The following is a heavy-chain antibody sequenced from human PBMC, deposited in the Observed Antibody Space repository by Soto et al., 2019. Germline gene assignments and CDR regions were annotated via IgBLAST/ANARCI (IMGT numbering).Heavy chain of an antibody. CDR2: IYYSGST. CDR3: ARVVVVAATRLRWFDP. J-gene: IGHJ5*02. V-gene: IGHV4-39*01. Sequence: QLQLQESGPGLVKPSETLSLTCTVSGGSISSSSYYWGWIRQPPGKGLEWIGSIYYSGSTYYNPSLKSRVTISVDTSKNQFSLKLSSVTAADTAMYYCARVVVVAATRLRWFDPWGQGTLVTVSS. D-gene: IGHD2-15*01. CDR1: GGSISSSSYY.